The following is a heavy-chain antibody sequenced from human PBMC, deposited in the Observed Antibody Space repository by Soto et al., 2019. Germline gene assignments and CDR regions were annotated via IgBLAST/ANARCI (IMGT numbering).Heavy chain of an antibody. J-gene: IGHJ4*02. D-gene: IGHD3-3*01. V-gene: IGHV4-39*01. CDR3: TRSRFFDWIPSIPCLDY. CDR2: IYYSGTT. CDR1: AWSPRSGRAH. Sequence: ETRCALWRFSAWSPRSGRAHVVRIRQAPPQGLEWIGTIYYSGTTYYSPSLKSRVLISVDTSKNQLFLEVTSVTAADTAKYYCTRSRFFDWIPSIPCLDYWGPGTWVT.